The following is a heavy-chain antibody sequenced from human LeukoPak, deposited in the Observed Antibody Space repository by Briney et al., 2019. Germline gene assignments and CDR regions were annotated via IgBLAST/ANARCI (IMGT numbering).Heavy chain of an antibody. V-gene: IGHV4-39*07. J-gene: IGHJ5*02. Sequence: SETLSLTCTVSGGSISSSSYYWGWIRQPPGKGLEWVGSIYYNGDTYYNPSFKSRVSMSVDTAKNQISLILTSVTAADTAVYYCSREGYSCPNWFDTWGQGTLVTVSS. CDR1: GGSISSSSYY. CDR3: SREGYSCPNWFDT. CDR2: IYYNGDT. D-gene: IGHD4-11*01.